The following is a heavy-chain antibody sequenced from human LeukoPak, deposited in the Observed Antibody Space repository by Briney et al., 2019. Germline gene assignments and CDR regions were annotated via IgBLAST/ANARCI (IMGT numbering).Heavy chain of an antibody. CDR1: GGTFSSYA. CDR3: ARVAVAVAGTNFDP. D-gene: IGHD6-19*01. Sequence: ASVKVSCKASGGTFSSYAISWVRQAPGQGLEWMGGIIPIFGTANYAQKFQGRVTITADKSTSTAYMELSSPRSEDTAVYYCARVAVAVAGTNFDPWGQGTLVTVSS. CDR2: IIPIFGTA. V-gene: IGHV1-69*06. J-gene: IGHJ5*02.